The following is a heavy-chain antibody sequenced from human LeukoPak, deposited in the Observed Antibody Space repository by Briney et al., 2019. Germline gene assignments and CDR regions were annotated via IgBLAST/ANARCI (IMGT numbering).Heavy chain of an antibody. J-gene: IGHJ6*02. D-gene: IGHD3-16*02. CDR1: GYIFTSYY. Sequence: ASVKVSCKTSGYIFTSYYMHWVRQAPGQGLEWMGIINPSGGSTSYAQKFQGRVTMTRDTSTSTVYMELSSLRSEDTAVYYCARDINTFGGVIVIYYYYGMDVWGQGTTVTVSS. V-gene: IGHV1-46*01. CDR3: ARDINTFGGVIVIYYYYGMDV. CDR2: INPSGGST.